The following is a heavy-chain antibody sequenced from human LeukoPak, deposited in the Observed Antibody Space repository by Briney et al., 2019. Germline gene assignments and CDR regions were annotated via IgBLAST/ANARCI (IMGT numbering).Heavy chain of an antibody. CDR2: IYYSGSA. D-gene: IGHD2-15*01. V-gene: IGHV4-59*01. Sequence: SETLSLTCTVSGGSISSYYWSWIRQPPGKGLEWIGYIYYSGSANYNPSLKSRVTISVDTSKNQFSLKLSSVTAADTAVYYCARGEGGQGRYCSGGSCYVYYYYGMDVWGQGTTVTVSS. CDR1: GGSISSYY. J-gene: IGHJ6*02. CDR3: ARGEGGQGRYCSGGSCYVYYYYGMDV.